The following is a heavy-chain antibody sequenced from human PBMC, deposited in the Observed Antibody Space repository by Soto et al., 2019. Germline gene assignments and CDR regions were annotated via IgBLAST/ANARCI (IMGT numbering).Heavy chain of an antibody. CDR3: ARATSTNWFDP. V-gene: IGHV4-39*01. CDR1: GCSISTNGDF. Sequence: QLQVQESGPGLVKPSETLSLTCTVSGCSISTNGDFCAWLRQPPGKGLEWIGTIYYAGSAYYNPYLKSRVTMSVATSNNQFSLKVNSVIAAYTALYYCARATSTNWFDPWGQGTRVTVSS. CDR2: IYYAGSA. J-gene: IGHJ5*02.